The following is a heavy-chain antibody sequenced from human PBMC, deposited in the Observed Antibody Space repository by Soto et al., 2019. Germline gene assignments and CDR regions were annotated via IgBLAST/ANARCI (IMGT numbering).Heavy chain of an antibody. CDR2: ISGSGGST. D-gene: IGHD3-10*01. CDR3: AKDRKVGNRGVTKGWFDP. V-gene: IGHV3-23*01. J-gene: IGHJ5*02. CDR1: GFTFSSYA. Sequence: GGSLRLSCAASGFTFSSYAMSWVRQAPGKGLEWVSAISGSGGSTYYADSVKGRFTISRDNSKNTLYLQMNSLRAEDTAVYYCAKDRKVGNRGVTKGWFDPWGQGTLVTVSS.